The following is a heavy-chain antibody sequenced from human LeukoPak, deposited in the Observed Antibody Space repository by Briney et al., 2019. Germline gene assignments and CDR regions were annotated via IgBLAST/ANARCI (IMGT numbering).Heavy chain of an antibody. CDR1: GFTFNTYD. Sequence: GGSLRLSCEASGFTFNTYDMNWVRQAPGQGLEWVGVIYHDGRNKFDADSVKGRVTISRDTSESTVYLQMSSLRPEDTAVYYCAKSSAYGDNGYYGMDVWGQGTTVTVSS. CDR2: IYHDGRNK. D-gene: IGHD4-17*01. V-gene: IGHV3-30*18. CDR3: AKSSAYGDNGYYGMDV. J-gene: IGHJ6*02.